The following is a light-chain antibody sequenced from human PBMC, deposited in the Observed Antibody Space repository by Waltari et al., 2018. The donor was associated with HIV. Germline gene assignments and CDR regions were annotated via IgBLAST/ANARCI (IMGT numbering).Light chain of an antibody. CDR1: QSLLFGSNTKNR. CDR3: QQFSLSPPLT. CDR2: WAS. V-gene: IGKV4-1*01. Sequence: DIVMTQSTDSLSVSLGERATINCKSSQSLLFGSNTKNRLAWYQQRPGQPPKLLISWASTRESGVPDRFSGSGSGTDFTLTINSLQAEDVAVYYCQQFSLSPPLTFGGGTKVEIK. J-gene: IGKJ4*01.